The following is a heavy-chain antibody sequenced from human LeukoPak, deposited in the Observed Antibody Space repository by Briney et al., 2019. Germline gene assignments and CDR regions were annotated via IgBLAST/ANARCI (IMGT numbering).Heavy chain of an antibody. CDR1: GFTFSSYW. V-gene: IGHV3-7*03. J-gene: IGHJ5*02. Sequence: GGSLRLSCAASGFTFSSYWMSWVRQAPGKGLEWVANIKQDGSEKYYVDSVKGRFTISRDNSKNTLYLQMNSLRAEDTAVYYCAKDDRTCSGGSCSINWFDPWGQGTLVTVSS. CDR3: AKDDRTCSGGSCSINWFDP. D-gene: IGHD2-15*01. CDR2: IKQDGSEK.